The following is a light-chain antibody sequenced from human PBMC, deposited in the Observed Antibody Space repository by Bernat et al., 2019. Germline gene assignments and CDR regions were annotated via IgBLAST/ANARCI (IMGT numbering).Light chain of an antibody. CDR1: SGHSSYG. CDR3: QTWGTGIQV. V-gene: IGLV4-69*01. CDR2: LNSDGSQ. Sequence: QLVLTQSPSASASLGASVKLTCTLSSGHSSYGIAWHPQQPEKGPRYLMKLNSDGSQSKGDGIPDRVSGSSSGAERYLTISSLQSEDEADYYCQTWGTGIQVFGGGSKLTVL. J-gene: IGLJ3*02.